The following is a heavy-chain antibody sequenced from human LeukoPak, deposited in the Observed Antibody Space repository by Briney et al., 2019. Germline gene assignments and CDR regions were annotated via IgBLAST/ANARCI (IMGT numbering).Heavy chain of an antibody. V-gene: IGHV3-48*01. CDR2: ISGSGRTI. CDR1: GFTFISHD. D-gene: IGHD5-24*01. CDR3: ARDKGGYNEVDY. Sequence: GGSLRLSCAASGFTFISHDMNWIRQVPGKGLEWVSYISGSGRTIYYADSVRGRFTISRDNAKNSLYLQMNSLRVEDTAVYYCARDKGGYNEVDYWGQGTLVTVSS. J-gene: IGHJ4*02.